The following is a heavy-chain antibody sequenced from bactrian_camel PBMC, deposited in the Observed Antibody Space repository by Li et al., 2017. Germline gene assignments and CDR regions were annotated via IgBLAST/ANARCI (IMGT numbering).Heavy chain of an antibody. Sequence: VQLVESGGGSVQAGGSLRLSCVASEYPARYMGWFRQAPGQEREGVASINSGGGPTYYADSVKGRFTVSHDNAENKVYLQMNSLKPEDTALYQCASGNADSDSWWGANNYRGQGTQVTVS. CDR3: ASGNADSDSWWGANNY. CDR2: INSGGGPT. J-gene: IGHJ4*01. CDR1: EYPARY. V-gene: IGHV3S40*01. D-gene: IGHD7*01.